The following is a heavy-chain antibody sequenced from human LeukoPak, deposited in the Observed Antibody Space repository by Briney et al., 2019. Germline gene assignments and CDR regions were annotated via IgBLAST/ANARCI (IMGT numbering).Heavy chain of an antibody. D-gene: IGHD6-13*01. CDR2: ISSSSSYI. CDR3: ARGLYSSSWYYFDY. CDR1: GFTFSSYS. J-gene: IGHJ4*02. Sequence: GGSLRLSCAASGFTFSSYSMNWVRQAPGKGLEWVSSISSSSSYIYYTDSVKGRFTISRDNAKNSLYLQMNSLRAEDTAVYYCARGLYSSSWYYFDYWGQGTLVTVSS. V-gene: IGHV3-21*01.